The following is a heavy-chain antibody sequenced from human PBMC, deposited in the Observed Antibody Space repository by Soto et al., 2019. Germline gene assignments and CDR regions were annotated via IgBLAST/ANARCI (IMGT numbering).Heavy chain of an antibody. Sequence: PSETLSLTCTVSGGSISSGGYYWSWIRQHPGKGLEWIGYIYYSGSTYYNPSLKSRVTISVDTSKNQFSLKLSSVTAADTAVYYCARAFRDSDRWFDPWGQGTLVTVSS. D-gene: IGHD3-10*01. J-gene: IGHJ5*02. V-gene: IGHV4-31*03. CDR3: ARAFRDSDRWFDP. CDR1: GGSISSGGYY. CDR2: IYYSGST.